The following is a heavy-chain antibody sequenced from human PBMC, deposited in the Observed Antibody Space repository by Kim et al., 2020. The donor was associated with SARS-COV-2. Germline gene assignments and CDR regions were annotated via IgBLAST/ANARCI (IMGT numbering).Heavy chain of an antibody. CDR2: IYYSGST. V-gene: IGHV4-39*01. Sequence: SETLSLTCTVSGGSISSSSYYWGWIRQPPGKGLEWIGSIYYSGSTYYNPSLKSRVTISVDTSKNQFSLKLSSVTAADTAVYYCARGPERLDGAFDIWGQGTMVTVSS. CDR3: ARGPERLDGAFDI. CDR1: GGSISSSSYY. D-gene: IGHD3-16*01. J-gene: IGHJ3*02.